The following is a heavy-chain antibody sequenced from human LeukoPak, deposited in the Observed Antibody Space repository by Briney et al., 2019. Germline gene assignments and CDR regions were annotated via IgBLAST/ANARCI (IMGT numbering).Heavy chain of an antibody. V-gene: IGHV3-43*02. D-gene: IGHD3-9*01. CDR2: IGEDGSTT. CDR3: AKAFSILTSKHYFYYHGFDV. CDR1: GIAFENYA. Sequence: GGSLRLSCAASGIAFENYAMNWVRQAPGKGLEWVSLIGEDGSTTWYADSVKGRFTISRDNAKNSLYLHMNSLRPEDTALYYCAKAFSILTSKHYFYYHGFDVWGQGTPVTVSS. J-gene: IGHJ6*02.